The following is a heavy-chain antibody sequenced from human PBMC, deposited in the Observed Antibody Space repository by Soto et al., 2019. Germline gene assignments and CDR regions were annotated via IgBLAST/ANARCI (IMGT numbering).Heavy chain of an antibody. D-gene: IGHD2-15*01. J-gene: IGHJ4*02. CDR2: MNPNSGNT. V-gene: IGHV1-8*01. Sequence: ASVKVSCKASGYTFTSYDINWVRQATGQGLEWMGWMNPNSGNTGYAQKFQGRVTRTRNTSISTAYTELSSLRSEDTAVYYCARRYCSGGSCYSDYWGPGTLVTVSS. CDR3: ARRYCSGGSCYSDY. CDR1: GYTFTSYD.